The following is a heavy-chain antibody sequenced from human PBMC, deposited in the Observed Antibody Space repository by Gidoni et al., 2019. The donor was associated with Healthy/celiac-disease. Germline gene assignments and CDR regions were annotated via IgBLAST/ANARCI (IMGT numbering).Heavy chain of an antibody. CDR1: GFTFGDYA. CDR2: MRCKAYGGTK. J-gene: IGHJ4*02. D-gene: IGHD5-12*01. Sequence: EVQLVESGGGLVKPGRSMRLSCTASGFTFGDYALCWFRQDPGKWLEFVGCMRCKAYGGTKEYAASVKGRFTISRDDSKSIAYLQMNSLKTEDTAVYYCTRDGGGNGYASLVLDYWGQGTLVTVSS. CDR3: TRDGGGNGYASLVLDY. V-gene: IGHV3-49*05.